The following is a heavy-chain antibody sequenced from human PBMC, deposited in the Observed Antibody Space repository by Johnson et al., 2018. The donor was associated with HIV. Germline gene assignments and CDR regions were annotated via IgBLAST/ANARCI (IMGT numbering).Heavy chain of an antibody. Sequence: EQLVESGGGLIQPGGSLRLSCAASGFTVINNLLNWVRQASGKGLEWVGLIRSRANNYATAYGASVKGRFTISRDDSKTTLYLQMNSLRTEDTAVYYCTTVSPSAITMVRGVIITPHAFDIWGHGTMVTVSS. CDR2: IRSRANNYAT. CDR1: GFTVINNL. D-gene: IGHD3-10*01. CDR3: TTVSPSAITMVRGVIITPHAFDI. J-gene: IGHJ3*02. V-gene: IGHV3-73*01.